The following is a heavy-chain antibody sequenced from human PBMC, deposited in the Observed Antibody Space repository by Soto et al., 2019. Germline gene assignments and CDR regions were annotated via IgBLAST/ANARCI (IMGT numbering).Heavy chain of an antibody. D-gene: IGHD5-18*01. CDR3: ARVADTANYGMDV. J-gene: IGHJ6*02. CDR2: TSSSGSTI. V-gene: IGHV3-48*03. Sequence: GGSLRLSCAASGFTFSSYGMNWVRQAPGKGLEWVSYTSSSGSTIYYADSVKGRFTISRDNAKNSLYLQMNSLRAEDTAVYYCARVADTANYGMDVWGQGTTVTVSS. CDR1: GFTFSSYG.